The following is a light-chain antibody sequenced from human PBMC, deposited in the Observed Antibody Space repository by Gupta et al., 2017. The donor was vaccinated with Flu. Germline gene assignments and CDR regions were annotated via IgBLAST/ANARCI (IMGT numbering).Light chain of an antibody. CDR1: SSDAGGYYY. CDR3: CSDAGSTYVV. V-gene: IGLV2-11*01. CDR2: DVT. J-gene: IGLJ2*01. Sequence: QSALTQPRSVSGSPGPSVIISCTGTSSDAGGYYYVSWYQQHPGKAHKLMFYDVTKRPSGVPDRFSASKSGNTASLAISGHEAEEEADYYCCSDAGSTYVVLGGGTKLTVL.